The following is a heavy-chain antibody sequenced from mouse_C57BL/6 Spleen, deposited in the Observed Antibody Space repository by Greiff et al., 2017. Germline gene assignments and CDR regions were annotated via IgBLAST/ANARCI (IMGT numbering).Heavy chain of an antibody. V-gene: IGHV14-3*01. D-gene: IGHD1-1*01. CDR3: ARCYADY. CDR1: GFTIKNTY. J-gene: IGHJ2*01. CDR2: IDPANGNT. Sequence: VQLQQSVAELVRPGASVKLSCTASGFTIKNTYMHWVKQRPEQGLEWIGRIDPANGNTKYAPKFQGKATITADTSSNTADLQLSSLTSEDTAIYYCARCYADYWGQGTTLTVSS.